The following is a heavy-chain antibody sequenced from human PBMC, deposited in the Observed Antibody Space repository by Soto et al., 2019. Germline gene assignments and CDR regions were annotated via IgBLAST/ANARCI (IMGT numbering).Heavy chain of an antibody. CDR2: IKQDESDT. Sequence: GGSLRLSCAASGFTLRNSRMSWVRQAPGKGLEWVANIKQDESDTYYVDSVKGRFTNSRDNAKNSFYLQMNSLRAEDTAVYYGATDLGTTMAGHWGQGTLVTVSA. V-gene: IGHV3-7*04. CDR1: GFTLRNSR. D-gene: IGHD1-1*01. CDR3: ATDLGTTMAGH. J-gene: IGHJ4*02.